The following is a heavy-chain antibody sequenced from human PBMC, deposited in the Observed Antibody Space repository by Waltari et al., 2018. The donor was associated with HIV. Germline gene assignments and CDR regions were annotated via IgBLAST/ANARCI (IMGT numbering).Heavy chain of an antibody. Sequence: EVQLFESGGGLVQAGGSLRLSCAASGFTFSNYTMSWIRQAPGKGPDCVSGISGSGVTEDYAHSVRGLFTISRDDSRNTLDLQMTNLRAEDTSMYYCAKTGYDSGWTFDSWGQGTLVTVSS. J-gene: IGHJ5*01. CDR3: AKTGYDSGWTFDS. D-gene: IGHD6-19*01. V-gene: IGHV3-23*01. CDR2: ISGSGVTE. CDR1: GFTFSNYT.